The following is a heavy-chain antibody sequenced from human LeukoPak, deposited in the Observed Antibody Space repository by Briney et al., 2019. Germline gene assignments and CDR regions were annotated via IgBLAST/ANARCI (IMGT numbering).Heavy chain of an antibody. CDR2: ISGSGGST. D-gene: IGHD3-22*01. CDR3: AKDPAYYYDSSGYYNDY. CDR1: GFTFSSYA. J-gene: IGHJ4*02. Sequence: GGSLRLSCAASGFTFSSYAMSRVRHAPGKRLEWVSAISGSGGSTYYADSVKGPFTISRDNSKNPMYLQMNSLRAEDTAVYYCAKDPAYYYDSSGYYNDYWGQGTLVTVSS. V-gene: IGHV3-23*01.